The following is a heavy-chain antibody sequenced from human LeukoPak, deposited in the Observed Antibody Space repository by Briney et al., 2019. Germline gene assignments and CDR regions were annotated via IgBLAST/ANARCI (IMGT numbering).Heavy chain of an antibody. D-gene: IGHD2-21*01. CDR2: ISTTGTTI. Sequence: GGSLRLSCAASGFTFSAYHINWVRQAPGKGLEWISYISTTGTTIHYADSVKGRFAISRDNAKSSLYLQMNSLRDEDTVVYYCARVWQDYSGVDYWGQGTLVTVSS. J-gene: IGHJ4*02. CDR3: ARVWQDYSGVDY. V-gene: IGHV3-48*02. CDR1: GFTFSAYH.